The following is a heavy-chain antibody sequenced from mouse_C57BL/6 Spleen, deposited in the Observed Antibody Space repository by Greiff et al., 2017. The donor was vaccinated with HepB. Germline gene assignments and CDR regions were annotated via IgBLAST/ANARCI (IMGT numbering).Heavy chain of an antibody. Sequence: EVKLMESGGDLVKPGGSLKLSCAASGFTFSSYGMSWVRQTPDKRLEWVATISSGGSYTYYPDSVKGRFTISRDNAKNTRYLQMSRLKSEDTAMYYCADGFYDAMDYWGQGTSVTVSS. CDR3: ADGFYDAMDY. J-gene: IGHJ4*01. CDR2: ISSGGSYT. CDR1: GFTFSSYG. D-gene: IGHD2-3*01. V-gene: IGHV5-6*01.